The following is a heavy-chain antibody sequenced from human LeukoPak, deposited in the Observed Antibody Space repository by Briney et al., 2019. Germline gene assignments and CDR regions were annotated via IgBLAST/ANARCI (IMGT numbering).Heavy chain of an antibody. Sequence: SETLSLTCTVSGGSISSYYWSWIRQPPGKGLEWIGYIYYSGSTNYNPSLKSRVTISVDTSKNQFSLKLSSVTAADTAVYYCARQDSSGYYYFDYWGQETLVTVSS. D-gene: IGHD3-22*01. CDR2: IYYSGST. V-gene: IGHV4-59*01. J-gene: IGHJ4*02. CDR3: ARQDSSGYYYFDY. CDR1: GGSISSYY.